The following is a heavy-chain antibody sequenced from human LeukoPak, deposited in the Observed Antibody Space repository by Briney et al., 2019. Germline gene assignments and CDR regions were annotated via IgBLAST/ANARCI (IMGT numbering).Heavy chain of an antibody. Sequence: GGSLRLSCAASGFTFSSYAMNWVRQAPGKGLEWVSSISSSSSYIYYADSVKGRFTISRDNAKNSLYLQMNSLRAEDTAVYYCARARDGYNWGAFDIWGQGTMVTVSS. CDR3: ARARDGYNWGAFDI. J-gene: IGHJ3*02. V-gene: IGHV3-21*01. CDR2: ISSSSSYI. CDR1: GFTFSSYA. D-gene: IGHD5-24*01.